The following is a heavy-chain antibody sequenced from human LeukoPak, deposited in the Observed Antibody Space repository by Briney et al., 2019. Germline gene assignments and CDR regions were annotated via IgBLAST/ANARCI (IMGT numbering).Heavy chain of an antibody. CDR2: IHTSGST. CDR3: ARRRTLGVSGGCCWLDP. Sequence: SETLSLTCTVSGGSISSYYWSWIRQPPGKGLEWIGYIHTSGSTNCNPSLKSRVTISVDTSKNQFSLKLSSVTAADTAVYYCARRRTLGVSGGCCWLDPWGQGTLVTVSS. D-gene: IGHD3-16*01. V-gene: IGHV4-4*09. J-gene: IGHJ5*02. CDR1: GGSISSYY.